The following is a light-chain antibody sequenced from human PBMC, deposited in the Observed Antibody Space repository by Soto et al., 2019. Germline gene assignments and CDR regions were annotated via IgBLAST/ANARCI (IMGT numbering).Light chain of an antibody. Sequence: EIVLTQSPATLSLSPGERATLSCRASQSVSSYLAWYQQKPGQAPRLLIYDASNRATGIPARFSGSGSGTDFTLTISSLEPEDFAVYYCQQYADWPRTFGQGTKLEFK. CDR1: QSVSSY. J-gene: IGKJ1*01. CDR2: DAS. V-gene: IGKV3-11*01. CDR3: QQYADWPRT.